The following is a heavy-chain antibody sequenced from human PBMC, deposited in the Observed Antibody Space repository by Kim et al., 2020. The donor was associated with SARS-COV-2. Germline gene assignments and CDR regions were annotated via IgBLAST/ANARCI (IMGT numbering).Heavy chain of an antibody. CDR3: ARGYYYYGMDV. V-gene: IGHV4-34*01. Sequence: TTPNPPPKRRITKSLDTTKNQFSLKLGSVTAADTAVYYCARGYYYYGMDVWGQGTKVTVSS. CDR2: T. J-gene: IGHJ6*02.